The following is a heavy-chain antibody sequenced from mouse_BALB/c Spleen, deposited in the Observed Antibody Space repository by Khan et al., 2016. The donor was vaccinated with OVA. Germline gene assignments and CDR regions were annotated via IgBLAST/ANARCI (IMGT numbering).Heavy chain of an antibody. D-gene: IGHD1-3*01. CDR2: ISTYYGDV. J-gene: IGHJ3*01. CDR1: GYTFTDFA. CDR3: VGSSGMSRIAY. Sequence: QVQLKQSGAELVRPGVSVRLSCKGSGYTFTDFAMHWVKQSHAKSLEWLGVISTYYGDVDYNHKFRDKATMHVATSSSTSYMELAVLTAEDSAIYYCVGSSGMSRIAYWGQGTLVTVSA. V-gene: IGHV1S137*01.